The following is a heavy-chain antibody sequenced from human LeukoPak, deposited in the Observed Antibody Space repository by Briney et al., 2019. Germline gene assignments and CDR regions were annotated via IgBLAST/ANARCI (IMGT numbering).Heavy chain of an antibody. J-gene: IGHJ4*02. CDR1: GYSFTSYW. V-gene: IGHV5-51*01. CDR2: IYPGDSDT. D-gene: IGHD3-10*01. CDR3: ARTANYYGSGSYRGLLNYFDY. Sequence: GESLKISCKGSGYSFTSYWIGWVRQMPGKGLEWMGTIYPGDSDTRYSPSFQGQVTISADKSISTAYLQWSSLKASDTAMYYCARTANYYGSGSYRGLLNYFDYWGQGTLVTVSS.